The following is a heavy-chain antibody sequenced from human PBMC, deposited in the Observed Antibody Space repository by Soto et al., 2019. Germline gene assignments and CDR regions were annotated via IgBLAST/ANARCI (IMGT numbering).Heavy chain of an antibody. CDR1: GYTLTELS. D-gene: IGHD2-8*01. J-gene: IGHJ6*02. CDR2: FDPEDGET. Sequence: ASVKVSCKVSGYTLTELSMHWVRQAPGKGLEWMGGFDPEDGETIYAQKFQGRVTMTEDTSTDTAYMELSSLRSEDTAVYYCATAGAGYCTNGVCALIYGMDVWGQGTTVTVS. CDR3: ATAGAGYCTNGVCALIYGMDV. V-gene: IGHV1-24*01.